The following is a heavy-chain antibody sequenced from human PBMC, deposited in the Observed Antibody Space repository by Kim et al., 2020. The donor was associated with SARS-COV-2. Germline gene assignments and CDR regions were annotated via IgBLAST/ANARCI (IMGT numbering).Heavy chain of an antibody. Sequence: SETLSLTCIVSGTSINSYYWSWIRQPAGKGLEWIGRVYISGFTDYNPSLKSRVTMSVDTSKKEISLKLSSVTAADTAVYYCARDEGTNWPFDYWGQGTLVTVSS. V-gene: IGHV4-4*07. CDR3: ARDEGTNWPFDY. J-gene: IGHJ4*02. CDR1: GTSINSYY. CDR2: VYISGFT. D-gene: IGHD1-1*01.